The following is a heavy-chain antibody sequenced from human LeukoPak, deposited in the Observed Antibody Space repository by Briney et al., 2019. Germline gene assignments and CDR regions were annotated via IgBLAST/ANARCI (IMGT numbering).Heavy chain of an antibody. D-gene: IGHD6-25*01. CDR3: ARGSGLGLDV. CDR2: LYYTGNT. J-gene: IGHJ6*02. CDR1: GGSISSSSYY. V-gene: IGHV4-39*01. Sequence: SETLSLTCTVSGGSISSSSYYWGWIRQPPGKGLEWIGNLYYTGNTHYKSSLKSRLTISVDTSRNQFSLKLSSMTAADTAVYYCARGSGLGLDVWGQGDHGHRLL.